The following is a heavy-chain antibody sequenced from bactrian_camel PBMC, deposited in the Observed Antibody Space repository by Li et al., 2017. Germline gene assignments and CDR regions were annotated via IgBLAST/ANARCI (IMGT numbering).Heavy chain of an antibody. J-gene: IGHJ4*01. CDR2: IGLPGAT. CDR3: ASSLAEARANRLSPNAYKY. Sequence: HVQLVESGGGSVQTGGSLRLSCEASGYRHSSGVCAGWFRQAPGKEREGVAAIGLPGATWYGDAVKGRFTISRERANNTLYLQMNSLRPEDTAMYYCASSLAEARANRLSPNAYKYLGQGTQVTVSS. CDR1: GYRHSSGV. V-gene: IGHV3S55*01.